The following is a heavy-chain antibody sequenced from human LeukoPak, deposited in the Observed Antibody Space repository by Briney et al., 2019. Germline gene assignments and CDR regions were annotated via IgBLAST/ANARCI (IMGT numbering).Heavy chain of an antibody. CDR2: IYYSGST. CDR3: ARALGATTGGLYFQH. Sequence: SETLSLTCTVSGGSISSYYWSWIRQPPGKGQEWIGYIYYSGSTNYNPSLKSRVTISVDTSKNQFSLKLSSVTAADTAVYYCARALGATTGGLYFQHWGQGTLVTVSS. V-gene: IGHV4-59*01. D-gene: IGHD1-26*01. CDR1: GGSISSYY. J-gene: IGHJ1*01.